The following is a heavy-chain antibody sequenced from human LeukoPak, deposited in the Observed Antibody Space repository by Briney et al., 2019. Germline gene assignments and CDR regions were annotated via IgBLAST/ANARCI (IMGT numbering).Heavy chain of an antibody. V-gene: IGHV1-69*06. J-gene: IGHJ4*02. D-gene: IGHD5-18*01. Sequence: SVKVSCKASGGTFSSYAISWVRQAPGQGLEWVGGIIPIFGTANYAQKFQGRVTITADKSTSTAYMELSSLRSEDTAVYYCATGRHGYSYGNDYWGQETLVTVSS. CDR2: IIPIFGTA. CDR3: ATGRHGYSYGNDY. CDR1: GGTFSSYA.